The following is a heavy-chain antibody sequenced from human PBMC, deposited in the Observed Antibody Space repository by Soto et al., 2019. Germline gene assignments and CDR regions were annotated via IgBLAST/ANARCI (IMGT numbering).Heavy chain of an antibody. D-gene: IGHD3-3*01. CDR2: IGGSGGST. J-gene: IGHJ6*04. CDR1: GFTFSSYA. V-gene: IGHV3-23*01. CDR3: AGYVFWSGYSIYYYGMDV. Sequence: GSLRLSCAASGFTFSSYAMSWVRQAPGKGLEWVSAIGGSGGSTYYADSVKGRFTISRDNSKNTLYLQMNSLRAEDTAVYYCAGYVFWSGYSIYYYGMDVWGKGTTATVSS.